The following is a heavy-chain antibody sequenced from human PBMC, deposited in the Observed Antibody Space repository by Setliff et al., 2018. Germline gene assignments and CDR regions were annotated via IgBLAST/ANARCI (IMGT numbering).Heavy chain of an antibody. V-gene: IGHV4-34*01. D-gene: IGHD3-22*01. CDR1: GASFSGTY. CDR3: RVWVDMIDVDS. CDR2: INHSGSP. Sequence: SETLSLTCAVYGASFSGTYCSWNRQSPGKGLEWIGEINHTGSPNWIGEINHSGSPTYNPSLKGRVTMSVDTSKNQFSLKWTFVTAADTAVYYGRVWVDMIDVDSWAHGTLVTVSS. J-gene: IGHJ5*01.